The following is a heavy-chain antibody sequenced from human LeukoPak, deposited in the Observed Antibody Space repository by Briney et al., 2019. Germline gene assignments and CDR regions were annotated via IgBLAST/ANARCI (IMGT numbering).Heavy chain of an antibody. Sequence: GGSLRLSCAASGFTFSSYAMSWVRQAPGKGLEWVAVIWYDGSNKHYAGSVKGRFTISRDNFKNTLYLQMNSLRAEDTAVYYCARVYPDVDFWSGYYLLDCWGQGTLVTVSS. CDR3: ARVYPDVDFWSGYYLLDC. CDR1: GFTFSSYA. D-gene: IGHD3-3*01. CDR2: IWYDGSNK. J-gene: IGHJ4*02. V-gene: IGHV3-33*08.